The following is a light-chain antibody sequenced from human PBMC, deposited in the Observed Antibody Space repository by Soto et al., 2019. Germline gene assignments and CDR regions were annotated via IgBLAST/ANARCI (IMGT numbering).Light chain of an antibody. CDR3: QQSYSTTWT. Sequence: DIQMTQSPSSLSASVGDRVTXTCRXSQGISTYLNWYQQKPGKAPKLLIYAASSLQSGVPSRFSGSGSETDFTLTISSLQPEDFATYSCQQSYSTTWTFGQGTKVDIK. V-gene: IGKV1-39*01. CDR2: AAS. CDR1: QGISTY. J-gene: IGKJ1*01.